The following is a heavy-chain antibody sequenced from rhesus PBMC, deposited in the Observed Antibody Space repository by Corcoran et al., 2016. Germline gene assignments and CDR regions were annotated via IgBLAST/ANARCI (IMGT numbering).Heavy chain of an antibody. J-gene: IGHJ4*01. D-gene: IGHD1-1-1*01. CDR3: ARRIAGTVFDY. CDR2: ITYRGRT. CDR1: GYSISSGYS. Sequence: QVQLQESGPGLVKPSETLSLTCAVSGYSISSGYSWSWIRQPPGKGLEWIGYITYRGRTSYNPSRKGRGTISRDTSKSQVSLKLSSVTAADTAVYYCARRIAGTVFDYWGQGVLVTVSS. V-gene: IGHV4-122*02.